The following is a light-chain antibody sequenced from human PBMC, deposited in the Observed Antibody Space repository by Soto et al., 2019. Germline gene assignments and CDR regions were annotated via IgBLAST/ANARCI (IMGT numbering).Light chain of an antibody. CDR3: QQYNSYSQWT. CDR1: QSISSW. V-gene: IGKV1-5*01. Sequence: DIQMTQSPSTLSASVGDRVTITCRASQSISSWLAWYQQKPGKAPMLLIYDATSFDSGVPSRFSGSGSGTHFTLTISSLQPDDFATYYCQQYNSYSQWTFGQGTKVEIK. CDR2: DAT. J-gene: IGKJ1*01.